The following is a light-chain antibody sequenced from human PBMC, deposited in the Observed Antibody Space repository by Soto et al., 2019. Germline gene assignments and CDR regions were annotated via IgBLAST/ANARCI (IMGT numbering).Light chain of an antibody. CDR2: AAS. J-gene: IGKJ1*01. V-gene: IGKV1-39*01. CDR1: QSISTY. CDR3: QQSYGTPWT. Sequence: DIQMTQSPSSLSASVGDRVTITCRASQSISTYLNWYQQKPGKAPKLLIYAASSLQSGVPSRFSASRSATDFTLTISSLQPKDFATYYCQQSYGTPWTFGQGTKVEI.